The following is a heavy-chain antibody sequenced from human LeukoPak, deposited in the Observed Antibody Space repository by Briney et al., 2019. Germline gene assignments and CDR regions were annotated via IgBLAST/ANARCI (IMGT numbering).Heavy chain of an antibody. CDR1: GFTFSSYA. V-gene: IGHV3-23*01. J-gene: IGHJ3*02. Sequence: PGGSLRLSCAASGFTFSSYAMSWVRQAPGKGLEWVSAISGSGGSTYYADSVKGRFTISRDNSKNTLYLQMNSLRAEDTAVYYCAKDEYCSSTSCYAFDIWGQGTMVTVSS. D-gene: IGHD2-2*01. CDR3: AKDEYCSSTSCYAFDI. CDR2: ISGSGGST.